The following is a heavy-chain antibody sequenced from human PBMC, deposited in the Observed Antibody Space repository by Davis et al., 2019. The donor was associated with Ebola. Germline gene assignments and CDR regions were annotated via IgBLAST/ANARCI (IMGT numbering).Heavy chain of an antibody. V-gene: IGHV4-34*01. J-gene: IGHJ6*04. D-gene: IGHD6-19*01. CDR1: GGSFSDYY. Sequence: MPSETLSLTCAVYGGSFSDYYWSWIRQPPGKGLEWIGEINHSGNSNYNPSLKSRVTISLDTSKNQFSLKLSSVTAADTAVYFCARGVSSSGGGGFYGMDVWGKGTTVTVSS. CDR2: INHSGNS. CDR3: ARGVSSSGGGGFYGMDV.